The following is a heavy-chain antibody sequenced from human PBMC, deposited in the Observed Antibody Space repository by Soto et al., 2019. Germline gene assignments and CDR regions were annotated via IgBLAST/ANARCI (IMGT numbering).Heavy chain of an antibody. CDR1: GGTISSYA. CDR2: IIPIFGTA. CDR3: ARGSLYYYGMDV. J-gene: IGHJ6*02. Sequence: SVKVSCKASGGTISSYAISWVRQAPGQGLEWMGGIIPIFGTANYAQKFQGRVTITADESTSTAYMELSSLRSEDTAVYYCARGSLYYYGMDVWGQGTTVTVSS. D-gene: IGHD2-15*01. V-gene: IGHV1-69*13.